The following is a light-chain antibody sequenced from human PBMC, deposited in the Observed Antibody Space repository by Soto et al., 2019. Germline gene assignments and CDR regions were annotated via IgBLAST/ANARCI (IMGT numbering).Light chain of an antibody. J-gene: IGLJ1*01. V-gene: IGLV2-14*01. Sequence: QSALTQPASVSGSPGQSIAISCTGTSSDAGGYNYVSWYQQHPGKAPKLMVYDVSNRPSGVSNRFSGSKSGNTASLTISGLQAEDDADYYCSSYTSSSTYVFGTGTKLTVL. CDR1: SSDAGGYNY. CDR2: DVS. CDR3: SSYTSSSTYV.